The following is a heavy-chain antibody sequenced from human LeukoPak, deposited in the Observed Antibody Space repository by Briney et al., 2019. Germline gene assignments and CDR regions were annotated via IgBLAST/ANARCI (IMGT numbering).Heavy chain of an antibody. D-gene: IGHD3-10*01. Sequence: PSETLSLTCAVYGGSLSGYYWSWIRQPPGKGLEWIGEINHSGSTNYNTYLKSRVTISVDASKNQFSLTLRSVTAADTAVDYCATSPRRTMVRGDYFDYWGQGTLVTVSS. CDR2: INHSGST. CDR3: ATSPRRTMVRGDYFDY. J-gene: IGHJ4*02. V-gene: IGHV4-34*01. CDR1: GGSLSGYY.